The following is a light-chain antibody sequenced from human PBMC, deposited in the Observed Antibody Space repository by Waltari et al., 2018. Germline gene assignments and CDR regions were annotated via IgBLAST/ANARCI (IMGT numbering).Light chain of an antibody. CDR3: QQFKNYPNT. Sequence: DTQLTQSPSFLSASLGARVTITCRASQDIGTFLAWYQQKPGKAPNLLIFAASTLQSGVPSRFSGSGSGTEFTLTISSLQPEDFATYYCQQFKNYPNTFGQGTKLVIK. CDR2: AAS. CDR1: QDIGTF. V-gene: IGKV1-9*01. J-gene: IGKJ2*01.